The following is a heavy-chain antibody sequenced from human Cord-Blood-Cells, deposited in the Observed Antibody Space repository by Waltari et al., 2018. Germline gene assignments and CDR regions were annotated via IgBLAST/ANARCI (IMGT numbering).Heavy chain of an antibody. CDR2: IIPIFGTA. CDR1: GGTFSSYA. D-gene: IGHD1-26*01. CDR3: ASSTKGGDWYFDY. V-gene: IGHV1-69*01. Sequence: QVQLVQSGAEVKKPGSSVQVSCTDSGGTFSSYAIIWVRQAPGQGLEWMGGIIPIFGTANYAQKFQGRVTITADESTSTAYMELSSLRSEDTAVYYCASSTKGGDWYFDYWGQGTLVTVSS. J-gene: IGHJ4*02.